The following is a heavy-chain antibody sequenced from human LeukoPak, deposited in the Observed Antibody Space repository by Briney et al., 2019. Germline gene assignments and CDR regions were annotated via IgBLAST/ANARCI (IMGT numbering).Heavy chain of an antibody. CDR3: ARDLSYSLEY. Sequence: PGGSLRLSCAASGFTFSSYWMHWVRQAPGKGLVWVSRIKSDGSSTTYADSVKGRFTISRDNAKNTLYLQMNSLRAEDTAVYYCARDLSYSLEYWGQGTLVTVSS. CDR1: GFTFSSYW. J-gene: IGHJ4*02. D-gene: IGHD3-10*01. CDR2: IKSDGSST. V-gene: IGHV3-74*01.